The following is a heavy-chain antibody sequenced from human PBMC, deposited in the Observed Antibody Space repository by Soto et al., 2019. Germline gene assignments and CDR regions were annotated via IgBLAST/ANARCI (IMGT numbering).Heavy chain of an antibody. Sequence: EVQLVESGGGLVQPGGSLRLSCTASGFTFSDSWMTWVRQAPGKGLEWVARIKPDESEKKYADSVKGRFSISRDNAKNSMYLQRDSLRGEDTAVYYCVRGGRNYASWGQGTLVTVSS. J-gene: IGHJ5*02. V-gene: IGHV3-7*01. CDR2: IKPDESEK. CDR3: VRGGRNYAS. CDR1: GFTFSDSW. D-gene: IGHD1-7*01.